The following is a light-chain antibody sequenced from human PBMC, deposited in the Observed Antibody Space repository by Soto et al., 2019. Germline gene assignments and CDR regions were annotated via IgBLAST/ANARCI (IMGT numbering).Light chain of an antibody. Sequence: DIHMTQSPSSLSASVGDTVTISCRASQNIDMYLNWYQQKPGKAPRVLIPGASSLQSGVPTRFSGSGSGTDFTLTINSLQPEDFASYFCQHTFNSPPWTFGQGTKVDI. CDR2: GAS. CDR3: QHTFNSPPWT. V-gene: IGKV1-39*01. J-gene: IGKJ1*01. CDR1: QNIDMY.